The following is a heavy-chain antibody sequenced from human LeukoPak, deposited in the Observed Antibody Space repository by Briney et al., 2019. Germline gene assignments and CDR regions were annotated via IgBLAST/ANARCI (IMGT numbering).Heavy chain of an antibody. CDR1: GLSIADYT. J-gene: IGHJ4*02. CDR2: ISRNGVAT. Sequence: PGGSLRLSCEASGLSIADYTMHWVRQVPGKGLEWVSLISRNGVATKYADSVKGRFTISRDNSKNTLYLQMNSLRAEDTAVYYCAKGFDYYDSSKECFDYWGQGTLVTVSS. D-gene: IGHD3-22*01. CDR3: AKGFDYYDSSKECFDY. V-gene: IGHV3-43*01.